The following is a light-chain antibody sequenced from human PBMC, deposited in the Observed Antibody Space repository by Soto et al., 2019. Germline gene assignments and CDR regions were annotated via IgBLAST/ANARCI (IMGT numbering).Light chain of an antibody. Sequence: IVLTQSPGPLSLSPGERATLSCRASQSVSGTYLAWYQQKPGRAPRLLTDGASSRATGIPDRFSGSGSGTDFTLTISRLEPEDLAVYYCQQYGSLVTFGQGSKVDIK. J-gene: IGKJ1*01. CDR3: QQYGSLVT. CDR2: GAS. CDR1: QSVSGTY. V-gene: IGKV3-20*01.